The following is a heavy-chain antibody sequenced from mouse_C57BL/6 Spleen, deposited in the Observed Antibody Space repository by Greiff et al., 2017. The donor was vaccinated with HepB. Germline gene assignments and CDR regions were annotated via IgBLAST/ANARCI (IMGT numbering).Heavy chain of an antibody. CDR2: ISDGGSYT. Sequence: DVMLVESGGGLVKPGGSLKLSCAASGFTFSSYAMSWVRQTPEKRLEWVATISDGGSYTYYPDNVKGRFTISRDNAKNNLYLQMSHLKSEDTAMYYCARAQLLFDYFDYWGQGTTLTVSS. D-gene: IGHD4-1*02. CDR3: ARAQLLFDYFDY. CDR1: GFTFSSYA. J-gene: IGHJ2*01. V-gene: IGHV5-4*03.